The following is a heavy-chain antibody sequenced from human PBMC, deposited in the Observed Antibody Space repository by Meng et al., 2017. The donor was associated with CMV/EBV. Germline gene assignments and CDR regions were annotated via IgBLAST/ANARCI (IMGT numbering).Heavy chain of an antibody. D-gene: IGHD2-2*01. CDR3: ARAVVVPAAIDY. V-gene: IGHV4-59*01. CDR1: GGSISSYY. J-gene: IGHJ4*02. CDR2: IHYSGST. Sequence: SETLSLTCTVSGGSISSYYWSWIRQPPGKGLEWIGYIHYSGSTNYNPSLKSRVTISVDTSKNQSSLKLSSVTAADTAVYYCARAVVVPAAIDYWGQGTLVTVSS.